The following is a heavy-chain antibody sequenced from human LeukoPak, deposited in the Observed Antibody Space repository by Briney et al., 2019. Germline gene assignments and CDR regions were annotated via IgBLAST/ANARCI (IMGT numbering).Heavy chain of an antibody. Sequence: ASVKVSCKASGGTFSSYAISWVRQAPGQGLEWMGGIIPIFGTANYAQKFRGRVTITADESTSTAYMELSSLRSEDTAVYYCARGDYYDSSTLLAYWGQGTLVTVSS. D-gene: IGHD3-22*01. V-gene: IGHV1-69*13. CDR3: ARGDYYDSSTLLAY. J-gene: IGHJ4*02. CDR2: IIPIFGTA. CDR1: GGTFSSYA.